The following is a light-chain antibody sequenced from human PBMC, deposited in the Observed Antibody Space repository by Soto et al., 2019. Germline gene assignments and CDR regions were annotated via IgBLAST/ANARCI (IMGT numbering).Light chain of an antibody. Sequence: SYVLTQPPSVSVAPGKTARITCGGNNIGSKSVHWYQQKPGQAPVLVIYYDSDRPSGIPERFSGSNSRNTATLTISRVEAGDEAVYYCQVCDSSSDHYVFGTGTKLTVL. CDR2: YDS. CDR1: NIGSKS. V-gene: IGLV3-21*04. CDR3: QVCDSSSDHYV. J-gene: IGLJ1*01.